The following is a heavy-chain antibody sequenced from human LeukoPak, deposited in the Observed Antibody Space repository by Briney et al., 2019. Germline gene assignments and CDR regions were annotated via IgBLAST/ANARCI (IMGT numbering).Heavy chain of an antibody. V-gene: IGHV3-64*01. J-gene: IGHJ4*02. D-gene: IGHD3-10*01. CDR3: ARAPYYYGSGVDY. CDR1: GFTFSSYA. Sequence: GSLRLSCAASGFTFSSYAMHWVRQAPGKGLEYVSAISSNGGSTYYANSVKGRFTISRDNSKNALYLQMGSLGAEDMAVYYCARAPYYYGSGVDYWGQGTLVTVSS. CDR2: ISSNGGST.